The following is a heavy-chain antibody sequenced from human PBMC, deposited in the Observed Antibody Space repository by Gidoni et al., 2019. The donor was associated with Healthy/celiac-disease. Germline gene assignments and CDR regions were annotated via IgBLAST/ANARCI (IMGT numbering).Heavy chain of an antibody. Sequence: HLQLQESAPGLVTPSETLSLTCTVSGGSISSSSYYWGWLRQPPGKGLEWIGSIYYSGSTYYNPSLKSRVTISVDTSNNQFSLKLSYVTAADTAVYYCASPRYSGYDYPPAHAFDIWGQGTMVTVSS. J-gene: IGHJ3*02. CDR3: ASPRYSGYDYPPAHAFDI. CDR2: IYYSGST. V-gene: IGHV4-39*01. CDR1: GGSISSSSYY. D-gene: IGHD5-12*01.